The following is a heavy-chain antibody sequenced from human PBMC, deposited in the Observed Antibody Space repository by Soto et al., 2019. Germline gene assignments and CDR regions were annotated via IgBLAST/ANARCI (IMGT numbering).Heavy chain of an antibody. V-gene: IGHV3-23*01. J-gene: IGHJ4*02. D-gene: IGHD2-2*01. CDR1: GFTFSSYA. CDR3: AKAHLYCSSTSCYQGGYYFDH. Sequence: EVQLLESGGGLVQPGGSLRLSCAASGFTFSSYAMSWVRQAPGKGLEWVSAISGIGGSTYYADSVKGRFTISSDNSKNTLYLQMNSRRAEDKAVYYCAKAHLYCSSTSCYQGGYYFDHWGQGTLVTVSS. CDR2: ISGIGGST.